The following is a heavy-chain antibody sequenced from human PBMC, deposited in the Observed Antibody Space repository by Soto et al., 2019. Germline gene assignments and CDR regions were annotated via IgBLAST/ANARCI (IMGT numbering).Heavy chain of an antibody. CDR3: ARPDSGYARPYSARFDY. Sequence: SETLSLTCTVSGGSISSGGYYWSWIRQHPGKGLEWIGYIYYSGSTYYNPSLKSRVTISVDTSKNQFSLKLSSVTAADTAVYYCARPDSGYARPYSARFDYWGQGTLVTVSS. J-gene: IGHJ4*02. V-gene: IGHV4-31*03. D-gene: IGHD5-12*01. CDR1: GGSISSGGYY. CDR2: IYYSGST.